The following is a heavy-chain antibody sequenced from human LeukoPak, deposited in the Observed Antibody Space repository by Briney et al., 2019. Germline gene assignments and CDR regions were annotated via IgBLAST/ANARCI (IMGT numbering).Heavy chain of an antibody. CDR1: GYSFTSYW. CDR2: IYPDDSDT. D-gene: IGHD6-13*01. Sequence: GESLKISCKGSGYSFTSYWIGWVRQMPGKGLEWMGIIYPDDSDTRYNPSFQGQVTISADKSISTVYLQWSSLKASDAAMYYCARRDDSNWYKWGQGTLVTASS. J-gene: IGHJ4*02. V-gene: IGHV5-51*01. CDR3: ARRDDSNWYK.